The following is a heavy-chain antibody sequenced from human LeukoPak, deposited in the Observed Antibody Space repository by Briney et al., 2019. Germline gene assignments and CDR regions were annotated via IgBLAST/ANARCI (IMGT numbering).Heavy chain of an antibody. V-gene: IGHV3-7*01. CDR2: INKDGSEK. Sequence: GGSLRLSCAASGFTFSNYWMSWVRQAPGKGLEWVANINKDGSEKYYVDSVKGRFTVSRDNAKNSLYLQMNSLRVEDTAVYYCARDTVTYWGQGTLVTVSS. CDR1: GFTFSNYW. D-gene: IGHD4-17*01. CDR3: ARDTVTY. J-gene: IGHJ4*02.